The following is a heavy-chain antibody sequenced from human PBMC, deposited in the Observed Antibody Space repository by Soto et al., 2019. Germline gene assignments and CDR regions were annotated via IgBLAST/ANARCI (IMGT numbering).Heavy chain of an antibody. Sequence: SVKVSCKASGGTFSSYAISWVRQAPGQGLEWMGGIIPIFGTANYAQKFQGRVTITADESTSTAYMELSSLRSEDTAVYYCATAIEIVVVPAATPELWDYYGMDVWGQGTTVTVSS. CDR2: IIPIFGTA. J-gene: IGHJ6*02. V-gene: IGHV1-69*13. D-gene: IGHD2-2*01. CDR1: GGTFSSYA. CDR3: ATAIEIVVVPAATPELWDYYGMDV.